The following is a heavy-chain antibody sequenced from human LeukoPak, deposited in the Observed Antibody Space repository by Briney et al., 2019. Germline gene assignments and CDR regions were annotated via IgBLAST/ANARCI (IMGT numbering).Heavy chain of an antibody. J-gene: IGHJ5*02. CDR1: GYTFTSYD. V-gene: IGHV1-8*01. CDR2: MNPNSGNT. D-gene: IGHD3-22*01. CDR3: ARGPTTDSRFDP. Sequence: ASVKVSCKASGYTFTSYDINWVRQATGQGLEWMGWMNPNSGNTGYAQKFQGRVTMTRNSSISTAYMELSSLRSEDTAVYYCARGPTTDSRFDPWGQGTLVTVSS.